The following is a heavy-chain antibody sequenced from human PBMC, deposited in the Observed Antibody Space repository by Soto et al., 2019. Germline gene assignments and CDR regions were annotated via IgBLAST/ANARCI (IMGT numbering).Heavy chain of an antibody. CDR2: IEYNAKNR. V-gene: IGHV3-33*05. CDR1: GFTFNSYV. CDR3: AREGDDYCSGTRCFHYYGLDV. D-gene: IGHD2-15*01. J-gene: IGHJ6*02. Sequence: QVQLVESGGGVVQPGTSLRLSCTASGFTFNSYVIHWVRQAPGKGLEWLALIEYNAKNRFYADSVKSRFSISRDNSRNTVYLPVNGMRAEDTAVYYCAREGDDYCSGTRCFHYYGLDVLGQGTTVIVSS.